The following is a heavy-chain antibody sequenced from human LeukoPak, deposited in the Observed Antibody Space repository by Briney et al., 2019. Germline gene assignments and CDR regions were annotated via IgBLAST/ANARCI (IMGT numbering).Heavy chain of an antibody. CDR3: ARVVSRRGPFDY. CDR1: GGSISSSSYY. D-gene: IGHD2-21*01. CDR2: IYYSGST. J-gene: IGHJ4*02. Sequence: PSETLSLTCTVSGGSISSSSYYWGWIRQPPGKGLEWIGSIYYSGSTYYNPSLKSRVTISVDTSKNQFSLKLSSVTAADTAVYYCARVVSRRGPFDYWGQGTLVTVSS. V-gene: IGHV4-39*07.